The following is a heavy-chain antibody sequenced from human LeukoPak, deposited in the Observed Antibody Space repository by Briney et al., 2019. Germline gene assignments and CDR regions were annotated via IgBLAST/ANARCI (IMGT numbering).Heavy chain of an antibody. CDR2: IDHSGRT. Sequence: SETLSLTCAVSGGSSSSSNWWNWVRQPPGKGLEWIGEIDHSGRTNYNPSLKSRVTISVDKSKNQISLKLSSVTAADTAVYYCARDVRYYDSSGYYDAFDIWGQGTMVTVSS. V-gene: IGHV4-4*02. CDR3: ARDVRYYDSSGYYDAFDI. CDR1: GGSSSSSNW. J-gene: IGHJ3*02. D-gene: IGHD3-22*01.